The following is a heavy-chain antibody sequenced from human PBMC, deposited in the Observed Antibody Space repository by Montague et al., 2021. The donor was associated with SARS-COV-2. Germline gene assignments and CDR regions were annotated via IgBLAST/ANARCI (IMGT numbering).Heavy chain of an antibody. CDR1: GGSISSSSYY. V-gene: IGHV4-39*01. D-gene: IGHD3-22*01. CDR3: ATEVADSSGYYYVPYYYYGMDV. Sequence: SETLSLTCTVSGGSISSSSYYWGWIRQPPGKGLEWIGSIYYSGSTYYNPSLKSRVTISVDTSKNQFSLKLSSVTAADTAVYYCATEVADSSGYYYVPYYYYGMDVWGRGTTVTVSS. J-gene: IGHJ6*02. CDR2: IYYSGST.